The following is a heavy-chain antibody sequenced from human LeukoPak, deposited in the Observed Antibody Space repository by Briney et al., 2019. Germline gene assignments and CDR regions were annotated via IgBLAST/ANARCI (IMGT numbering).Heavy chain of an antibody. V-gene: IGHV5-51*01. CDR2: IYPGDSDT. D-gene: IGHD1-26*01. CDR1: GNSFTTYW. CDR3: ARHEIVGGTNSPYDY. Sequence: GESLKISCKGSGNSFTTYWIVWVRQMPGKGLEWMGIIYPGDSDTRYSPSFQGQVTISADKSISTAYLQWSSLKASDTAMYYCARHEIVGGTNSPYDYWGQGTLVTLSS. J-gene: IGHJ4*02.